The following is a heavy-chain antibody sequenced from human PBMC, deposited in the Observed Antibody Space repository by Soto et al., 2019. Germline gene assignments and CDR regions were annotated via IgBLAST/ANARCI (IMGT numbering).Heavy chain of an antibody. V-gene: IGHV1-18*01. D-gene: IGHD3-3*01. CDR2: ISAYNGNT. Sequence: ASVKVSCKASGYTFTSYGISGVRKAPGQGLEWMGWISAYNGNTNYAQKLQGRVTMTTDTTTSTAYMELRSLRSDDTAVYYCARDQAPYYDFWSGYYFDAFDIWGQGTMVTVSS. J-gene: IGHJ3*02. CDR1: GYTFTSYG. CDR3: ARDQAPYYDFWSGYYFDAFDI.